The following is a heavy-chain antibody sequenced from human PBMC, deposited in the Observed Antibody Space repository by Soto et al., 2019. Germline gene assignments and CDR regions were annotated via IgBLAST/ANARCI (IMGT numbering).Heavy chain of an antibody. J-gene: IGHJ4*02. D-gene: IGHD2-2*01. CDR2: IFHRGNT. CDR3: ARVHCNGTACHVFDY. Sequence: SETLSLTCAVSGGSISSSNWWSWVRQPPGKGLGWIGEIFHRGNTNYNPSLKSRVTISADTSKNQFSLKLTSVTAADTAVYYCARVHCNGTACHVFDYWGRGTLVTVSS. V-gene: IGHV4-4*02. CDR1: GGSISSSNW.